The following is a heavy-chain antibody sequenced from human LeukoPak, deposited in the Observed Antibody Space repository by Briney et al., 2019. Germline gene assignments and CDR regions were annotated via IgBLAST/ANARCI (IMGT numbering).Heavy chain of an antibody. J-gene: IGHJ4*02. D-gene: IGHD3-16*01. V-gene: IGHV3-7*01. CDR3: ARDGGPFAS. CDR1: GFTFRRYW. CDR2: IKQDGSEK. Sequence: GGSLRLSCAASGFTFRRYWMRGVRQVRGKGVEGVGNIKQDGSEKYYVDSVKGRSTISTDNAKKSLYLQMISLRADATAVYYCARDGGPFASCGQGTLVIVSS.